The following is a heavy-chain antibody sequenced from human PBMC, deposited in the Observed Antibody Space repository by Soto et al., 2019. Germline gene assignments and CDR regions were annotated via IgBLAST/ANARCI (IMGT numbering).Heavy chain of an antibody. J-gene: IGHJ4*02. CDR1: GGTINRNGYY. V-gene: IGHV4-39*01. Sequence: HLHLQESGPRLVKPSETLSLTCTVSGGTINRNGYYWGWIRQPPGKGLDWIGSVYYGGNTHYNPSRKGRVTISVDTSKNQFSLRLNSVTAADTAIYYCARHVQLELDGYWGQGTLVTVSS. D-gene: IGHD1-1*01. CDR3: ARHVQLELDGY. CDR2: VYYGGNT.